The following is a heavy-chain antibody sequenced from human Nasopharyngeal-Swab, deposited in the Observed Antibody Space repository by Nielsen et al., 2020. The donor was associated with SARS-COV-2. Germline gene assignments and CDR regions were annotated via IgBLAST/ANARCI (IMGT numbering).Heavy chain of an antibody. V-gene: IGHV4-39*07. J-gene: IGHJ6*02. D-gene: IGHD5-18*01. Sequence: RQMPGKGLEWIGSIYYSGSTNYNPSLKSRVTISVDKSKNQFSLKLSSVTAADTAVYYCARGYSWYYYYGMDVWGQGTTVTVSS. CDR3: ARGYSWYYYYGMDV. CDR2: IYYSGST.